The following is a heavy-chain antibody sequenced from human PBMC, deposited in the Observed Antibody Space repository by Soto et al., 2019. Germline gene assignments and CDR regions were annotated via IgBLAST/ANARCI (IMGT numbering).Heavy chain of an antibody. V-gene: IGHV3-74*01. CDR2: VKYDVSST. J-gene: IGHJ6*03. D-gene: IGHD3-10*01. Sequence: GGSLRLSCAASGFTFTDYWMHWVRQVPGEGLVWVSRVKYDVSSTNYADSVKGRFTISRDNAKSTLYLQMNSLRNEDTAVYFCARGARGYYYMDVWGKGTTVTVSS. CDR1: GFTFTDYW. CDR3: ARGARGYYYMDV.